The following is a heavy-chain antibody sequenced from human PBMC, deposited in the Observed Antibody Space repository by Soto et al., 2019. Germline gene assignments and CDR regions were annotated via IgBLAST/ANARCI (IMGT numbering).Heavy chain of an antibody. D-gene: IGHD3-10*01. CDR3: ARDYYGSGSYYIVYYYYGMDA. J-gene: IGHJ6*02. Sequence: GSLRLACAASGFTFSSYEMNWVRQAPGNGLEWVSYISSSGSTIYYADSVKGRFTISRDNAKNSLYLQMNSLRAEDTAVYYCARDYYGSGSYYIVYYYYGMDAWGQGATVTVSS. V-gene: IGHV3-48*03. CDR1: GFTFSSYE. CDR2: ISSSGSTI.